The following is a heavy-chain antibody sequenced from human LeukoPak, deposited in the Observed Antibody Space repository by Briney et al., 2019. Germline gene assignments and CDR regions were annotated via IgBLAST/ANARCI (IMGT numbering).Heavy chain of an antibody. CDR2: ISGSGGST. CDR3: AKDPRIAVAGTRTNLYYYYYGMDV. D-gene: IGHD6-19*01. V-gene: IGHV3-23*01. Sequence: QTGGSLRLSCAASGFTFSSYAMSWVRQAPGKGLEWVSAISGSGGSTYYADSVKGRFTISRDNSKNTLYLQMNSLRAEDTAVYYCAKDPRIAVAGTRTNLYYYYYGMDVWGQGTTVTVSS. J-gene: IGHJ6*02. CDR1: GFTFSSYA.